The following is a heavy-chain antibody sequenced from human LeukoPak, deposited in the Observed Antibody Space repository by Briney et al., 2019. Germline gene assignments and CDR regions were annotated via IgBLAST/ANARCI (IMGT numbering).Heavy chain of an antibody. J-gene: IGHJ3*02. CDR1: GYTFTGYY. V-gene: IGHV1-2*02. CDR3: ARVSTAARFDAFDI. CDR2: INPNSGGT. Sequence: ASVKVSCKASGYTFTGYYMHWVRQAPGQGLEWMGWINPNSGGTNYAQKFQGRVTMTRDTSISTAYMELSRLRSDDTAVYYCARVSTAARFDAFDIWGQGTMVTVSS. D-gene: IGHD6-6*01.